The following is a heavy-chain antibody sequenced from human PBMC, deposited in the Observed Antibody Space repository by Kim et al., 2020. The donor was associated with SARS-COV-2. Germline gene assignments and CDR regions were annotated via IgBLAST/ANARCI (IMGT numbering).Heavy chain of an antibody. CDR1: GYTFTGYY. CDR3: ARAAGRELDAFDI. Sequence: ASVKVSCKASGYTFTGYYMHWVRQAPGQGLEWMGRINPNSGGTNYAQKFQGRVTMTRDTSISTAYMELSRLRSDDTAVYYCARAAGRELDAFDIWGQGTMVTVSS. CDR2: INPNSGGT. V-gene: IGHV1-2*06. J-gene: IGHJ3*02. D-gene: IGHD1-26*01.